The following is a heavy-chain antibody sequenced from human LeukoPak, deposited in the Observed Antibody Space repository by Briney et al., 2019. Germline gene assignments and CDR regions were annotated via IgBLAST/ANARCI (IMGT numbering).Heavy chain of an antibody. CDR3: AREPIYGLNFDY. Sequence: AGGSLRLSCAASGFTFSSYEMNWVRQPPGKGLEWVSYISSSGSSIYYADSVMGRFTISRDNANKSLYLQLNSLRAEDTAVYFCAREPIYGLNFDYWGQGTLVTVSS. V-gene: IGHV3-48*03. CDR2: ISSSGSSI. CDR1: GFTFSSYE. D-gene: IGHD2/OR15-2a*01. J-gene: IGHJ4*02.